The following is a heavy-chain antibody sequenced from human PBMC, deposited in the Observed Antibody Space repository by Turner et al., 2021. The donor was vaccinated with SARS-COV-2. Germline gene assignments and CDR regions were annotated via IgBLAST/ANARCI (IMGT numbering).Heavy chain of an antibody. CDR2: ISDDGSNK. CDR3: ARPYSGSYFGWFDP. V-gene: IGHV3-30*04. J-gene: IGHJ5*02. Sequence: QVQLVESGGGVVQPGRSLRLSCAASGFTFSSYAMYWVRQAPGKGREWVEVISDDGSNKYYADSVKGRFTISRDNSKNTLYLQMNSLRAEDTAVYYCARPYSGSYFGWFDPWGQGTLVTVSS. CDR1: GFTFSSYA. D-gene: IGHD1-26*01.